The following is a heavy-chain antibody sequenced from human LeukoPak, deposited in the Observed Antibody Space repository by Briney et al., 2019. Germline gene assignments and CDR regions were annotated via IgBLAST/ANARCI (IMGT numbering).Heavy chain of an antibody. CDR3: ARAPVTSCRGAYCYPFDY. J-gene: IGHJ4*02. D-gene: IGHD2-21*01. Sequence: GGTLRLSCAASGFTFSSYGMSWVRQAPGKGLEWVSAISGSGSSTYHADSVRGRFTISRDNSKNTLYLQMNSLRVEDAAVYYCARAPVTSCRGAYCYPFDYWGQGTLVTVSS. CDR2: ISGSGSST. CDR1: GFTFSSYG. V-gene: IGHV3-23*01.